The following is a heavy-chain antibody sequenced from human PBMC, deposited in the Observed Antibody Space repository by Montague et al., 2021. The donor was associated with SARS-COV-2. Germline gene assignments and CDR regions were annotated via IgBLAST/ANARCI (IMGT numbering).Heavy chain of an antibody. V-gene: IGHV3-23*01. CDR3: ARDGGPGGWYFDL. CDR2: IAGGNT. CDR1: GFTFSTYN. Sequence: SLRLSCAASGFTFSTYNMAWVRQAPGKGLEWVSAIAGGNTNYAXXXEGRFTISRDNSENTLYLQMNRLRVEDTAVYYCARDGGPGGWYFDLWGRGTLVTVSS. J-gene: IGHJ2*01. D-gene: IGHD1-26*01.